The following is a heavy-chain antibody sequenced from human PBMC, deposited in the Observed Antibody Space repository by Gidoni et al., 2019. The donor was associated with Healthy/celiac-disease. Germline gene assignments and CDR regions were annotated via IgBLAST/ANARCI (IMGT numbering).Heavy chain of an antibody. V-gene: IGHV1-2*02. D-gene: IGHD6-13*01. Sequence: QVQLVQSGAEVKTPGASVNVSCKASGYTFTGYYMHWVRQAPGQGLEWMGWINPNSGGTNYAQKFQGRVTMTRDTSISTAYMELSRLRSDDTAVYYCARAFSLGPFPRYSSSWYKNWGQGTMVTVSS. CDR1: GYTFTGYY. CDR2: INPNSGGT. J-gene: IGHJ4*02. CDR3: ARAFSLGPFPRYSSSWYKN.